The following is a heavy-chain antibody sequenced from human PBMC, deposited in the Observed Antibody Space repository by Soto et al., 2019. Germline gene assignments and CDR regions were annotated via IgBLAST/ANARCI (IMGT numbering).Heavy chain of an antibody. CDR1: GASFSSGTYY. CDR3: ARGTLY. Sequence: SETLSLTCTVSGASFSSGTYYWSWIRQHPGKGLEWIGYISYSGSTYYNPSLKSRVTISVDMSKNQFSPNLTSVTAADTAVYYCARGTLYWGQGTLVTVSS. CDR2: ISYSGST. J-gene: IGHJ4*02. V-gene: IGHV4-31*03.